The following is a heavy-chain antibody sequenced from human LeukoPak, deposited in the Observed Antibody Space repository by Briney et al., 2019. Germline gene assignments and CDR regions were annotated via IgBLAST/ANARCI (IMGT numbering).Heavy chain of an antibody. J-gene: IGHJ4*02. CDR1: GGSISSSNW. CDR2: IYHSGST. Sequence: PSGTLSLTCAVSGGSISSSNWWSWVRQPPGKGLEWIGEIYHSGSTNYNPSLKSRVTISVDKSQNQFSLKLCSVTAADTAVYYCARGEASDYGGIPDYWGQGTLVTVSS. V-gene: IGHV4-4*02. D-gene: IGHD4-23*01. CDR3: ARGEASDYGGIPDY.